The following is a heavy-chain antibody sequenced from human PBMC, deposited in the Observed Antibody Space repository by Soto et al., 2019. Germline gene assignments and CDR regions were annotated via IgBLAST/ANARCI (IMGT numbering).Heavy chain of an antibody. D-gene: IGHD4-17*01. CDR1: GFTFTSYA. CDR2: VSGTGGSA. Sequence: EVQLLESGGGLVRPGGSLRLSFEASGFTFTSYARPWSARPPGKGLEWVSGVSGTGGSAYYADSVKGRFTISRDKSTNTLYLHMNSLRAEDTAVYYCARGSAYSDYDLEYWGQGTLVTVSS. J-gene: IGHJ4*02. CDR3: ARGSAYSDYDLEY. V-gene: IGHV3-23*01.